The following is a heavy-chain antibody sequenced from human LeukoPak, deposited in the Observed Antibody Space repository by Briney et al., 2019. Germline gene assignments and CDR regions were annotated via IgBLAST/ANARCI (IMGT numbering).Heavy chain of an antibody. J-gene: IGHJ4*02. CDR1: GFTFSSYS. D-gene: IGHD7-27*01. CDR3: ASGANWGLEGQNFDY. CDR2: ISSSSSYI. Sequence: GGSLRLSCAASGFTFSSYSMNWVRQAPGKGLEWVSSISSSSSYIYYADSVKGRFTISRDNAKNSLYLQMNSLRAEDTAVYYCASGANWGLEGQNFDYWGQGTLVTVSS. V-gene: IGHV3-21*01.